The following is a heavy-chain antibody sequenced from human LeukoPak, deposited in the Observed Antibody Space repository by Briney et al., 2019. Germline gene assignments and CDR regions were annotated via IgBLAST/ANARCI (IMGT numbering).Heavy chain of an antibody. CDR2: IYYSGST. J-gene: IGHJ3*01. CDR1: GGSISSSSYY. V-gene: IGHV4-39*01. Sequence: SPSETLSLTCTVSGGSISSSSYYWGWIRQPPGKGLEWIGSIYYSGSTHYNPSLKSRVTISADTSKNQFSLKLTSVTAADTAVYFCDSGASFEAFDVWGQGTMVSVSA. CDR3: DSGASFEAFDV. D-gene: IGHD4/OR15-4a*01.